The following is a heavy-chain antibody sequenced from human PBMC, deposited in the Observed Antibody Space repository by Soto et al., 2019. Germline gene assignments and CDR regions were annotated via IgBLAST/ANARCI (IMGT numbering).Heavy chain of an antibody. J-gene: IGHJ4*02. V-gene: IGHV3-23*01. CDR3: ARRGSGSYYDY. D-gene: IGHD1-26*01. CDR2: ST. CDR1: GFTFSSYA. Sequence: EVQLLESGGGLVQPGGSLRLSCAASGFTFSSYAMRWVRQAPGKGLEWVSASTYYADSVKGRFTVSRDNSKNTLYLQMTSLRAEDTAVYYCARRGSGSYYDYWGQGTLVTVSS.